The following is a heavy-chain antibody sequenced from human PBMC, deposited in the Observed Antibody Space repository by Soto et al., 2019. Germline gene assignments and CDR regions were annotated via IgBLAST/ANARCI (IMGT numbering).Heavy chain of an antibody. D-gene: IGHD2-2*01. CDR1: GGTFSSYT. J-gene: IGHJ4*02. CDR2: IIPLLGIA. CDR3: ATADCSSTSCYAKTFDY. Sequence: GASVKVSCKASGGTFSSYTISWVRQAPGQGLEWMGRIIPLLGIANYAQKFQGRVTITADKSTSTAYMELSSLRSEDTAVYYCATADCSSTSCYAKTFDYWGQGTLVTVSS. V-gene: IGHV1-69*02.